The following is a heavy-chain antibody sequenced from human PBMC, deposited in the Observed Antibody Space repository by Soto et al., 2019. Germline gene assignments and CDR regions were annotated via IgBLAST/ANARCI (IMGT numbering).Heavy chain of an antibody. CDR3: ARDRLYGAGLIDV. J-gene: IGHJ6*02. Sequence: PGGSLRLSCAASGFTFSSYGMHWVHQAPGKGLEWVAVISSDGSDKYYADSVKGRFTISRDNSKNTLYVQLNRMRAEDTALYYCARDRLYGAGLIDVWGQGTTVTVSS. D-gene: IGHD3-10*01. CDR2: ISSDGSDK. V-gene: IGHV3-30-3*01. CDR1: GFTFSSYG.